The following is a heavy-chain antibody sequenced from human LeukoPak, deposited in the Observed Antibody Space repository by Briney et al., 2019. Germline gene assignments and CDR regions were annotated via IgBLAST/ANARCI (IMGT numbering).Heavy chain of an antibody. Sequence: NPGGSLRLSCAASGFTFSSYSMNWVRQAPGKGLEWVSSISSSSSYIYYADSVKGRFTISRDNAKNSLYLQMNSLRAEDTAVYYCARDRPVYVEYYFDYWGQGTLVTVSS. J-gene: IGHJ4*02. CDR3: ARDRPVYVEYYFDY. CDR2: ISSSSSYI. D-gene: IGHD3-16*01. CDR1: GFTFSSYS. V-gene: IGHV3-21*01.